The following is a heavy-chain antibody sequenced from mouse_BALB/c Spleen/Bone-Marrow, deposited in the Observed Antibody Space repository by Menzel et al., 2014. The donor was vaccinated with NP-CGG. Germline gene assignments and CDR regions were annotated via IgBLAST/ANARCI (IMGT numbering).Heavy chain of an antibody. D-gene: IGHD2-3*01. CDR2: INPSNGRT. CDR1: GYTFTSYW. J-gene: IGHJ2*01. Sequence: QVQLKESGAELVKPGASVKLSCKASGYTFTSYWMHWVKQRPGQGLEWIGEINPSNGRTNYNEKFKSKATLTVDKSSSTAYMQLNSLTAEYSAVYDCSRFDGQRYFDYWGQGTTLTVSS. V-gene: IGHV1S81*02. CDR3: SRFDGQRYFDY.